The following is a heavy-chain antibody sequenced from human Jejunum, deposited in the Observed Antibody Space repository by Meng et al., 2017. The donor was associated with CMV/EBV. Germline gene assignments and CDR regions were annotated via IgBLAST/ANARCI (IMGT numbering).Heavy chain of an antibody. CDR1: GLTFSIYG. D-gene: IGHD5-12*01. Sequence: SGLTFSIYGMHWLRQAPGKGREWVAFIPYVGSNEFYADSVKGRFTISRDNSKNTLYLQMNSLRSEDTAVYYCATAGKWLRSSFDDWGQGTLVTVSS. CDR2: IPYVGSNE. CDR3: ATAGKWLRSSFDD. J-gene: IGHJ4*02. V-gene: IGHV3-30*03.